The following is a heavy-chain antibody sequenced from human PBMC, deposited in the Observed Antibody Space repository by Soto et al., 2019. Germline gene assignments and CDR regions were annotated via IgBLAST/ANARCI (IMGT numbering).Heavy chain of an antibody. D-gene: IGHD3-10*01. V-gene: IGHV1-18*01. CDR2: ISAYNGNT. CDR3: ARDQPTYYYCSGYGMDV. Sequence: QVQLVQSGAEVKKPGASVKVSCKASGYTFTSYGISWVRQAPGQGLEWMGWISAYNGNTNYAQKLQGRVTMTTDTSTSTAYMELRSLRSDDTAVYYCARDQPTYYYCSGYGMDVWGQGTTVTVSS. CDR1: GYTFTSYG. J-gene: IGHJ6*02.